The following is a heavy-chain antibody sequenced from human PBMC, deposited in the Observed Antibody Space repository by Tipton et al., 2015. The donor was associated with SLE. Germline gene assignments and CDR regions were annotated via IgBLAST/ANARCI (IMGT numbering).Heavy chain of an antibody. CDR1: GYTFSSNY. J-gene: IGHJ4*02. CDR2: MNPNSGNT. V-gene: IGHV1-8*02. CDR3: ASPHVPGGSYGLDY. Sequence: QVQLVQSGAEVKKPGASVKISCKTAGYTFSSNYIHWVRQATGQGLEWMGWMNPNSGNTGYAQKFQGRVTLTRNTSISTAYMELSSLRSEDTAVYYCASPHVPGGSYGLDYWGQGTLVTVSS. D-gene: IGHD1-26*01.